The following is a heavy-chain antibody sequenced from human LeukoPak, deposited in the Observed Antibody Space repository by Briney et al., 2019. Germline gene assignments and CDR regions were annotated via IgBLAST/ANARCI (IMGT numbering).Heavy chain of an antibody. J-gene: IGHJ4*02. CDR2: INHSGST. V-gene: IGHV4-34*01. CDR1: GGSFSGYY. Sequence: PSETLSLTCAVYGGSFSGYYWSWIRQPPGKGLEWFGEINHSGSTNYNPSLKSLVTISVDTSKNQFSLKMSSVTAADTAVYYCARGGSTTVTTYTDVFDYWGQGTLVTVSS. CDR3: ARGGSTTVTTYTDVFDY. D-gene: IGHD4-17*01.